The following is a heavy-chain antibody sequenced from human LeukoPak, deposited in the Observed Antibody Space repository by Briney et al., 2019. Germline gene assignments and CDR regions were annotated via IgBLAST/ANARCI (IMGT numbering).Heavy chain of an antibody. CDR3: AKGGESNYYYYMDV. J-gene: IGHJ6*03. CDR1: GFTFSSYA. Sequence: GGSLRLSCAASGFTFSSYAMSWIRQAPGKGLEWVSAISGSGGNTYYADSVKGQFTISRDNSKNILYLQMNSLRAEDTAVYYCAKGGESNYYYYMDVWGKGTTVTVSS. CDR2: ISGSGGNT. D-gene: IGHD7-27*01. V-gene: IGHV3-23*01.